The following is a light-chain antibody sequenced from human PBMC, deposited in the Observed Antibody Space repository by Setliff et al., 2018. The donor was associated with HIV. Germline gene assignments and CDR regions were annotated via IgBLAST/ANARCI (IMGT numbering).Light chain of an antibody. J-gene: IGLJ2*01. Sequence: NFMLTQPHSVSESPFKTVTISCTRSSGSIASNYVQWYQQRPGRSPTTVIYEDNQRPSGVPDRFSGSIDSSSNSASLTISGLKTEDEADFYCLSYDSSNHVVFGGGTKVTVL. CDR1: SGSIASNY. V-gene: IGLV6-57*01. CDR3: LSYDSSNHVV. CDR2: EDN.